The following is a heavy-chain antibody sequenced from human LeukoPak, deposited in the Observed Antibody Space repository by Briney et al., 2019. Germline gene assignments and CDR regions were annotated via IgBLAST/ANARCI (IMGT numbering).Heavy chain of an antibody. D-gene: IGHD3-10*01. Sequence: ESGPALVKPTETLTLTCTFSGFSLRTSGMCVSWIRQPPGKALEWLALIDWNDDKYFKTSLKSRLTISKDTSKNQVALTMTNLAPVDTATYYCARTSWIRGVIHLDTWGQGTLVSVSS. J-gene: IGHJ4*02. V-gene: IGHV2-70*13. CDR2: IDWNDDK. CDR3: ARTSWIRGVIHLDT. CDR1: GFSLRTSGMC.